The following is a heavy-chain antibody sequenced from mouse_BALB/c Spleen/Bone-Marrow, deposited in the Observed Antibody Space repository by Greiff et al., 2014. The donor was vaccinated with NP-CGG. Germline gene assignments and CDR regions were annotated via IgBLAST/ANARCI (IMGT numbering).Heavy chain of an antibody. J-gene: IGHJ4*01. Sequence: LQQPGSELVRPGGSVKLTCKASGHTFTNYWVHWVKQRPGQGLEWIGNIYPGSGSTNYDEKFKRKATLTVDTSSTTAYMQLSSLTTEDSAVYYCTRDKATPYYAMDYWVQGTSVTVSS. CDR1: GHTFTNYW. V-gene: IGHV1S22*01. D-gene: IGHD6-1*01. CDR3: TRDKATPYYAMDY. CDR2: IYPGSGST.